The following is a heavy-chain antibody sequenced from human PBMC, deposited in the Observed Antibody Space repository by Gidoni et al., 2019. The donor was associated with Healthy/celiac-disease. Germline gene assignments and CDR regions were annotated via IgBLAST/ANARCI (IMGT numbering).Heavy chain of an antibody. CDR3: ARGSYYDFWSGPMD. J-gene: IGHJ4*02. V-gene: IGHV4-59*01. CDR1: GGSISSYY. CDR2: IYYSGST. Sequence: QVQLQESGPGLVKPSETLSLTCPVSGGSISSYYWSWIRQPPGKGLEWIGYIYYSGSTNYNPSLKSRVTISVDTSKNQFSLKLSSVTAADTAVYYCARGSYYDFWSGPMDWGQGTLVTVSS. D-gene: IGHD3-3*01.